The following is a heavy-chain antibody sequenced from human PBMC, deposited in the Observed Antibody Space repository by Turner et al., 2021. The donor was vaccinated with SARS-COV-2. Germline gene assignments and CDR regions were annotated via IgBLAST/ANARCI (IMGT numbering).Heavy chain of an antibody. Sequence: EVQLVESGGGLVKPGGSLRLSCAASGFTFSNALMSWVRHAPGKGLEWVGRIKTKTDGGTTDDAAPVKGRFTIARDDSKNTLYLQMNSLKTEDTAVYYCTTHSAPDYWGQGTLVTVSS. CDR1: GFTFSNAL. J-gene: IGHJ4*02. CDR3: TTHSAPDY. D-gene: IGHD6-13*01. CDR2: IKTKTDGGTT. V-gene: IGHV3-15*01.